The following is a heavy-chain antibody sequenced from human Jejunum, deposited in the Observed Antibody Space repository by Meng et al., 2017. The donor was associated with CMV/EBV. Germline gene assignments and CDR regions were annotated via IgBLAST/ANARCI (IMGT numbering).Heavy chain of an antibody. Sequence: SGFTINSEYMSWVRQVPGKGLEWVAGIYRGGSTYHADAVKGRFTISRDTMKNMLYLQMDSLRGDDTGVYFCAREYTGARGNFYHDYWGQGTLVTVSS. CDR1: GFTINSEY. V-gene: IGHV3-66*02. D-gene: IGHD7-27*01. J-gene: IGHJ4*02. CDR2: IYRGGST. CDR3: AREYTGARGNFYHDY.